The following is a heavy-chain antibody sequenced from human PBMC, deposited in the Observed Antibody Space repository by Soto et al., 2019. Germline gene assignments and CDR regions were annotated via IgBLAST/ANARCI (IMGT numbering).Heavy chain of an antibody. D-gene: IGHD2-15*01. Sequence: QVQLVQSGAEVKKPGSSVKVSCKASGGTFSSYAISWVRQAPGQGLEWMGGIIPIFGTANYAQKFQGRVTITADESTSTAYMELISLRSEDTAVYYCAWGGEGYLLSGPYGIAVRGQGTTFILSS. CDR1: GGTFSSYA. CDR3: AWGGEGYLLSGPYGIAV. J-gene: IGHJ6*02. V-gene: IGHV1-69*12. CDR2: IIPIFGTA.